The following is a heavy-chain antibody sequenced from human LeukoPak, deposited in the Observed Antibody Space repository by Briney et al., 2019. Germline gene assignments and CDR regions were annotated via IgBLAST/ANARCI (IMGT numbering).Heavy chain of an antibody. V-gene: IGHV3-7*01. Sequence: PGESLRLSCAAYGFTFSSYCMSWVRQAPGKGLEWVANIKQDGSEKYYVDSVKGRFTISRDNAKNSLYLQMNSLRAEDTAVYYCARDIAAAGFFDYWGQGTLVTVSS. J-gene: IGHJ4*02. CDR1: GFTFSSYC. CDR2: IKQDGSEK. CDR3: ARDIAAAGFFDY. D-gene: IGHD6-13*01.